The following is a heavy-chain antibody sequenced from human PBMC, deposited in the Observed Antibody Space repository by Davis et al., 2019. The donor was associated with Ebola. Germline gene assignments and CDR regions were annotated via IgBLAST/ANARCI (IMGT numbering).Heavy chain of an antibody. CDR2: ISGSGGST. CDR3: AKAQTGYSSGLNWFNP. CDR1: GFTFSSYA. Sequence: GESLKISCAASGFTFSSYAMRWVRQAPGKGLEWVSAISGSGGSTYYADSVKGRFTISRDNSKNTLYLQMNSLRAEDTAVYYCAKAQTGYSSGLNWFNPWGQGTLVTVSS. J-gene: IGHJ5*02. D-gene: IGHD6-19*01. V-gene: IGHV3-23*01.